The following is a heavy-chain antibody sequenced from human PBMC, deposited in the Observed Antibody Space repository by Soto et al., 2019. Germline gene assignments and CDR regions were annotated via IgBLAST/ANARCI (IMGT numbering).Heavy chain of an antibody. V-gene: IGHV4-4*02. CDR2: IFHSGST. CDR1: GGSISSDNW. CDR3: TRLPFSYYAMDV. J-gene: IGHJ6*02. Sequence: SETLSLTCAVSGGSISSDNWWSWVRQPPGKGLEFIGEIFHSGSTSYNPSLKSRVTILVDKSKNHFSLKLSSMTAADTAVYFCTRLPFSYYAMDVWGQGTTVTVSS.